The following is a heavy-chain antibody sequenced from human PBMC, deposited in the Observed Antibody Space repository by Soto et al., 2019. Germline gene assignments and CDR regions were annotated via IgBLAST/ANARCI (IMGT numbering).Heavy chain of an antibody. Sequence: QVQLVQSGGEVKAPGPSVQVSCKASGYTFTSYGFNWVRQAPGQGLEWMGWISADNVHTTYAQKLQGRVTMTTDTFTGAAYLELTSRRSDDTAVYYCARVGYCSGYSCHYMEVWGRGTTVTVCS. CDR3: ARVGYCSGYSCHYMEV. J-gene: IGHJ6*03. CDR2: ISADNVHT. D-gene: IGHD2-2*01. CDR1: GYTFTSYG. V-gene: IGHV1-18*01.